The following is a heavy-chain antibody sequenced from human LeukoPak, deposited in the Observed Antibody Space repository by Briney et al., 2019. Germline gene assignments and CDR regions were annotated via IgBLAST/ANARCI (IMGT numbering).Heavy chain of an antibody. V-gene: IGHV5-51*01. CDR3: ARQWGDCSSTSCYSAY. CDR2: IYPGDSDT. J-gene: IGHJ4*02. CDR1: GYSFASYW. D-gene: IGHD2-2*01. Sequence: GESLKISCKGSGYSFASYWIAWVRQMPGKGLEWMGIIYPGDSDTRYSPSFQGQVTISADKSISTAYLQWSGLKASDTAIYYCARQWGDCSSTSCYSAYWGQGTLVTVSS.